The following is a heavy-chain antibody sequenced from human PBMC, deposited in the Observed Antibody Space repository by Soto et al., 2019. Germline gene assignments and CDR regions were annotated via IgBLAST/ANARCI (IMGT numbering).Heavy chain of an antibody. CDR2: IIPIFGTA. Sequence: SVKVSCKASGYPFTGPYMHWVRQAPGQGLEWMGGIIPIFGTANYAQKFQGRVTITADESTSTAYMELSSLRSEDTAVYYCATTYGSPYYYGMDVWGQGTTVTVSS. D-gene: IGHD3-10*01. V-gene: IGHV1-69*13. J-gene: IGHJ6*02. CDR3: ATTYGSPYYYGMDV. CDR1: GYPFTGPY.